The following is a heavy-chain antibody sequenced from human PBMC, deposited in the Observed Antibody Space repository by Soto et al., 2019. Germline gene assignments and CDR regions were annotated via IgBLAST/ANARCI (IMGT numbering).Heavy chain of an antibody. CDR1: GFTFSSYS. J-gene: IGHJ6*02. Sequence: GGSLRLSCAASGFTFSSYSMNWVRQAPGKGLEWVSSISSSSSYIYYADSVKGRFTISRDNAKNSLYLQMNSLRAEDTAVYYCARSEGHGVTYYYYGMDVWGQGTTVTVSS. D-gene: IGHD3-16*02. CDR2: ISSSSSYI. CDR3: ARSEGHGVTYYYYGMDV. V-gene: IGHV3-21*01.